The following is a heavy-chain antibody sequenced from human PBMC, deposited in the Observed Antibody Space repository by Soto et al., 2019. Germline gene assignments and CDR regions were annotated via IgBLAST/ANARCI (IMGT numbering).Heavy chain of an antibody. CDR2: ISYDGGDK. V-gene: IGHV3-30*18. D-gene: IGHD3-10*01. CDR3: AKDRPLEHDSGEEGGSDI. J-gene: IGHJ3*02. Sequence: QVQLVESGGGVVQPGRSLRLSCAASGFTFSNYGIHWVRQAPGKGLEWLAVISYDGGDKYYADSVKGRFTISRDNSKSTLYLQMNTLRAEDTAVYYCAKDRPLEHDSGEEGGSDIWGQGTMVIVSS. CDR1: GFTFSNYG.